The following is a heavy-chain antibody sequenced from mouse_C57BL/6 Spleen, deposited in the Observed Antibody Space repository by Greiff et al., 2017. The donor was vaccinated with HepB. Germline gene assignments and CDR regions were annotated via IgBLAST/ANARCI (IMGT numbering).Heavy chain of an antibody. CDR1: GYTFTSYW. V-gene: IGHV1-52*01. Sequence: QVQLQQPGAELVRPGSSVKLSCKASGYTFTSYWMHWVKQRPIQGLEWIGNIDPSDSDTHYNQKFKDKATLTVDKSSSTAYMQLSSLTSEDSAVYYCAREKGYYFDYWGQGTTLTVSS. CDR3: AREKGYYFDY. CDR2: IDPSDSDT. J-gene: IGHJ2*01.